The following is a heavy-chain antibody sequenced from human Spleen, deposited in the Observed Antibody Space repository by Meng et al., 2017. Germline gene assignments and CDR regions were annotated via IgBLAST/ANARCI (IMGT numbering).Heavy chain of an antibody. V-gene: IGHV4-34*01. D-gene: IGHD4-11*01. Sequence: SETLSLTCAVYGGPFSGYYWSWIRQPPGKGLEWIGEINHSGSTNYNPSLKSRVTISVDTSKNQFSLKLSSVTAADTAVYYCARGPTTMAHDFDYWGQGTLVTVSS. CDR1: GGPFSGYY. J-gene: IGHJ4*02. CDR3: ARGPTTMAHDFDY. CDR2: INHSGST.